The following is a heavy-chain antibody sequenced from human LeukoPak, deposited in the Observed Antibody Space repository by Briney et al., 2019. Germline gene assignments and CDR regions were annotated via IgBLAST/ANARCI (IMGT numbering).Heavy chain of an antibody. CDR1: GFSLSTSGVG. V-gene: IGHV2-5*01. J-gene: IGHJ4*02. D-gene: IGHD3-22*01. CDR3: VHSESDHYYDSSGHYYFHY. CDR2: IYWSDDK. Sequence: SGPTLVKPTQTLTLTCTFSGFSLSTSGVGVGWIRQPPGKALEWLALIYWSDDKRYSPSLKSRLTITKDTSKNQVVLTMTNMDPVDTATYYCVHSESDHYYDSSGHYYFHYWGQGTLVTVSS.